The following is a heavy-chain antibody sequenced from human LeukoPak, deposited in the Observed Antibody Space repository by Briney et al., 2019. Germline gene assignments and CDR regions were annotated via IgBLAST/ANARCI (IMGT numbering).Heavy chain of an antibody. CDR1: GFTFSSYA. Sequence: GSLRLSCAASGFTFSSYAMSWVRQPPGKGLEWIGEINHSGSTNYNPSLKSRVTISVDTSKNQFSLKLSSVTAADTAVYYCARVLGLGSSWYPSYFDYWGQGTLVTVSS. V-gene: IGHV4-34*01. D-gene: IGHD6-13*01. CDR2: INHSGST. CDR3: ARVLGLGSSWYPSYFDY. J-gene: IGHJ4*02.